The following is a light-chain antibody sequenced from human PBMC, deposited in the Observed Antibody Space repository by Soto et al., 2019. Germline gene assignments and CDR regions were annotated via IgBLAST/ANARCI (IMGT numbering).Light chain of an antibody. CDR3: LQDFAYPLT. J-gene: IGKJ4*01. CDR1: QGVSND. V-gene: IGKV1-6*01. Sequence: AIQMTQSPSSLSASVGDTVTITCRASQGVSNDVGWYQQKPGKAPRLLIYAASTLQSGVPSRFSGSQSATDFTLTISSLQPEDFATYYCLQDFAYPLTFGGGTKVEIK. CDR2: AAS.